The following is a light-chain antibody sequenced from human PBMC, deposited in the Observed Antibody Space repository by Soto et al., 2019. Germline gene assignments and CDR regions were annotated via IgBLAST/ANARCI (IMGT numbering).Light chain of an antibody. CDR2: DAS. CDR1: QSISSW. J-gene: IGKJ1*01. CDR3: QQYNNYLWT. Sequence: DVKMTQSPSTLSASVGDRVTITCRASQSISSWLAWYQQKPGRAPKVLIYDASTLQSGVPSRFSGSGSGTEFTLTISSLQPDDFATYYCQQYNNYLWTFGQGTKVAIK. V-gene: IGKV1-5*01.